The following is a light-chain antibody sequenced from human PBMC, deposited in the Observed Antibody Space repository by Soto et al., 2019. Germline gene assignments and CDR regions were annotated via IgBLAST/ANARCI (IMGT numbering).Light chain of an antibody. CDR3: QQFHTTPT. CDR1: QSIGDH. J-gene: IGKJ2*01. V-gene: IGKV1-39*01. Sequence: IQMTQSPSSLSASVGDRVSITCRASQSIGDHLNWYQQKPGKAPNLLIYGASSLQSGVPSRFSGSGSGTDFTLTITSLQPEDLATYYCQQFHTTPTFGQGTKLEI. CDR2: GAS.